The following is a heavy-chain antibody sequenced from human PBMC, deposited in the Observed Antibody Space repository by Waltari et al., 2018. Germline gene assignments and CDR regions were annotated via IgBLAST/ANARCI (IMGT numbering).Heavy chain of an antibody. CDR1: GGSPSSYY. J-gene: IGHJ5*02. D-gene: IGHD3-10*01. CDR2: IYISGST. CDR3: ARDGVRGGWFDP. Sequence: QVQLQQSGPGLVKPSETLSLTCTVSGGSPSSYYCRWIRQPDVKGLEWIGRIYISGSTNYTPSLKSRVTMSVDTSKNQFSLKLSSVTAADTAVYYCARDGVRGGWFDPWGQGTLVTVSS. V-gene: IGHV4-4*07.